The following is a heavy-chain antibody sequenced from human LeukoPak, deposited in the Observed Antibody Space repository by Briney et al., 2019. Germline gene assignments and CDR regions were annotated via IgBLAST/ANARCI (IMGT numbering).Heavy chain of an antibody. CDR3: ARSDPGGYDASSFDY. CDR1: GYSIGSGYY. CDR2: IYYSGST. V-gene: IGHV4-38-2*02. D-gene: IGHD5-12*01. Sequence: SETLSLTCTVSGYSIGSGYYWGWIRQPPGKGLEWIGSIYYSGSTYYNPSLKSRVTISVDTSKNQFSLKLSSVTAADTAVYYCARSDPGGYDASSFDYGGQGTLATVSS. J-gene: IGHJ4*02.